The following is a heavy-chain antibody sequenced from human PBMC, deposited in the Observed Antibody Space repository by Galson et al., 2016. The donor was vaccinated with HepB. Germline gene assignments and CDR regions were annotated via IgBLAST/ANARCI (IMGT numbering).Heavy chain of an antibody. D-gene: IGHD6-19*01. CDR3: VKVFVGGWYRGAFDS. Sequence: SLRLSCAASGFTFGNYGIHWVRQAPGKGLEWVSGISWNGGIIGYVDSVKGRFTISRDNAKGFLYLQMNSLRPEDTAFYYCVKVFVGGWYRGAFDSWGRGALVTASS. CDR1: GFTFGNYG. J-gene: IGHJ4*02. CDR2: ISWNGGII. V-gene: IGHV3-9*01.